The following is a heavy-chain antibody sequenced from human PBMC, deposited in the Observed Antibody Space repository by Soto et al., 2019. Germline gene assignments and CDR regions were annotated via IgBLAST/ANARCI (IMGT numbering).Heavy chain of an antibody. J-gene: IGHJ4*02. V-gene: IGHV1-18*01. CDR3: ARENRDYDILTGYHSPYYFDY. CDR1: GYTFTSYG. D-gene: IGHD3-9*01. Sequence: GASVKVSCKASGYTFTSYGISWVRQAPGQGLEWMGWISAYNGNTNYAQKLQGRVTMTTDTSTSTAYMELRSLRSDDTAVYYCARENRDYDILTGYHSPYYFDYWGQGTLVTVSS. CDR2: ISAYNGNT.